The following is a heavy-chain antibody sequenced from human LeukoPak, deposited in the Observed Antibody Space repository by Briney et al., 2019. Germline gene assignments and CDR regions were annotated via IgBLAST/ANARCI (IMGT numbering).Heavy chain of an antibody. Sequence: SQSLSLTCTVSGGSICSGGYYWSWIRQHPGKGLEWIGYFYYSGSTYYNPSLKSRVTISVDTSKNQFSLKLSSVTAADTAVYYCARYTVTTSFDYWGQGTLVTVSS. J-gene: IGHJ4*02. CDR3: ARYTVTTSFDY. D-gene: IGHD4-17*01. V-gene: IGHV4-31*03. CDR2: FYYSGST. CDR1: GGSICSGGYY.